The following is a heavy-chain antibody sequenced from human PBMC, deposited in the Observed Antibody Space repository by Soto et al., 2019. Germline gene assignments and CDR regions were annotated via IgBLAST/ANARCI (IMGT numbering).Heavy chain of an antibody. CDR2: IYYLGST. J-gene: IGHJ4*02. D-gene: IGHD2-2*01. V-gene: IGHV4-39*01. Sequence: SETLSLTCTVSGGSISSGSSCWGWIRQPPGKGLEWIGSIYYLGSTYYNPSLGGRVSISVDTSKNQFSLKLRSVTAADTAVFYCARGLPDIVVVPAYFDYWGQGTLVTVSS. CDR3: ARGLPDIVVVPAYFDY. CDR1: GGSISSGSSC.